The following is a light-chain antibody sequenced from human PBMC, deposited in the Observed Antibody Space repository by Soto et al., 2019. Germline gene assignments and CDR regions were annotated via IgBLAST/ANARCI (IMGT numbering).Light chain of an antibody. Sequence: DIVMTQSPDSLAVSLGERATINCKSSQSVLFSSNNKNYLAWYQQKPGQAPRLLIYGASSRATGIPARFSGSGSGTDFTLTISSLEPEDFAVYYCQQRSNWLTFGGGTKVDIK. CDR2: GAS. J-gene: IGKJ4*01. CDR3: QQRSNWLT. CDR1: QSVLFSSNNKNY. V-gene: IGKV4-1*01.